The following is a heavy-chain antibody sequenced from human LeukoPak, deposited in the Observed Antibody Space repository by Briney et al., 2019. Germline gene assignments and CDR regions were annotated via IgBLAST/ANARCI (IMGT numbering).Heavy chain of an antibody. Sequence: GGSLRPSCAASGFTFSAYSMNWVRQAPGKGLEWVSYITSSSAIYYADSVKGRFTISRDNAKNSLYLQMNSLRDEDTAVYYCARDRDWSFDYWGQGTLVTVSS. V-gene: IGHV3-48*02. D-gene: IGHD3/OR15-3a*01. CDR1: GFTFSAYS. CDR3: ARDRDWSFDY. J-gene: IGHJ4*02. CDR2: ITSSSAI.